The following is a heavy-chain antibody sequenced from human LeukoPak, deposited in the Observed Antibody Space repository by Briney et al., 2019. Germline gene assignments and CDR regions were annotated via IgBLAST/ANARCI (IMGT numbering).Heavy chain of an antibody. Sequence: ASVKVSCKASGYTFTSCGISWVRQAPGQGLEWMGWISAYNGNTNYAQKLQGRVTMTTDTSTSTAYMELRSLRSDDTAVYYCARDYRVSWGTTDYFDYWGQGTLVTVSS. J-gene: IGHJ4*02. D-gene: IGHD3-16*01. CDR3: ARDYRVSWGTTDYFDY. CDR1: GYTFTSCG. CDR2: ISAYNGNT. V-gene: IGHV1-18*04.